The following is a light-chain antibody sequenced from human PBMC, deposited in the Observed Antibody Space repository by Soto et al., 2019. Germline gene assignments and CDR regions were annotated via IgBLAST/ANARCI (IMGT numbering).Light chain of an antibody. Sequence: SYELTQPPSVSVAPGQTVRITCGGDNIGTKTVHWYQHKPGQAPVLVVHDDSDRPSGIPERFSGSNSGNTATLTISRVEAGDEADYHCQVWHSSSDPVVFGGGTQLTVL. CDR3: QVWHSSSDPVV. CDR2: DDS. J-gene: IGLJ7*01. CDR1: NIGTKT. V-gene: IGLV3-21*02.